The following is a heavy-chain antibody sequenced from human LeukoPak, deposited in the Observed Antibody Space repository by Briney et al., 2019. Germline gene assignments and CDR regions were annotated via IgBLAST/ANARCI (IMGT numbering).Heavy chain of an antibody. CDR1: GGSFSGYY. CDR3: ARRIQLWEGGFDY. D-gene: IGHD5-18*01. J-gene: IGHJ4*02. CDR2: INHSGST. Sequence: PSETLSLTCAVYGGSFSGYYWSWIRQPPGKGLEWIGEINHSGSTNYNPSLKSRVTISVDTSKNQFSLKLSSVTAADTAVYYCARRIQLWEGGFDYWGQGTLVTVSS. V-gene: IGHV4-34*01.